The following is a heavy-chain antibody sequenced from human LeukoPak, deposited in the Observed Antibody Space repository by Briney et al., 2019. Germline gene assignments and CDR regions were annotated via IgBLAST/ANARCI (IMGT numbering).Heavy chain of an antibody. CDR1: GGTFSSYA. J-gene: IGHJ6*02. D-gene: IGHD3-10*01. CDR3: ARDLWFGEFLRMDV. Sequence: GASVKVSFKASGGTFSSYAINWVRQAPGQGLEWMGIINPSGGSTSYAQKFQGRVTMTRDTSTSTVYMELSSLRSEDTAVYYCARDLWFGEFLRMDVWGQGTTVTVSS. V-gene: IGHV1-46*01. CDR2: INPSGGST.